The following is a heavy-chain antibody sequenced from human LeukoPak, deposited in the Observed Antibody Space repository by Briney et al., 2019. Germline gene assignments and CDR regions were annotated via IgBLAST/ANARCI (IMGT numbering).Heavy chain of an antibody. CDR2: TYYNSKWYT. D-gene: IGHD1-1*01. CDR3: ARNKKAYNWNTLDI. V-gene: IGHV6-1*01. J-gene: IGHJ3*02. Sequence: SQTLSLTCAISGDSVSSNSAAWNWIRQSPSRGLEWLGRTYYNSKWYTDYAVSVRGRIIIKSDTSKNQFSLQLNSLIPEDTAVYYCARNKKAYNWNTLDIWGQGTKVTVS. CDR1: GDSVSSNSAA.